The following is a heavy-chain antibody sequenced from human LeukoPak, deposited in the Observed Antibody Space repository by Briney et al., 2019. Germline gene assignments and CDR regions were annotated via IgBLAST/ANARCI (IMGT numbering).Heavy chain of an antibody. CDR2: IYYSGST. CDR3: ARDKRGVIAY. V-gene: IGHV4-59*12. J-gene: IGHJ4*02. CDR1: GGSISSYY. Sequence: PSETLSLTLTVSGGSISSYYWSWIRQPPGKGLEWIGGIYYSGSTYYNPSLKSRDTISVDTSKCQCSLKLSSVTAADTAVYYCARDKRGVIAYWGQGTLVTVSS. D-gene: IGHD3-10*01.